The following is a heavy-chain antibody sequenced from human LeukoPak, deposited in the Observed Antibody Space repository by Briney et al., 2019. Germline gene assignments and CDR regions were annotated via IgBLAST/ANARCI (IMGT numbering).Heavy chain of an antibody. V-gene: IGHV3-21*01. D-gene: IGHD3-10*01. Sequence: GGSLRLSCAASGFTFSSYSMNWVRQAPGKGLEWVSSISSSSSYIYCADSVKGRFTISRDNAKNSLYLQMNSLRAEDTAVYYCARAGITMVRGVIIRKGNWFDPWGQGTLVTVSS. J-gene: IGHJ5*02. CDR2: ISSSSSYI. CDR1: GFTFSSYS. CDR3: ARAGITMVRGVIIRKGNWFDP.